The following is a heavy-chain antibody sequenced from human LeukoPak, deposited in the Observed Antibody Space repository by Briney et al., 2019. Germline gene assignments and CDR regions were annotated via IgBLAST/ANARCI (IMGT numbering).Heavy chain of an antibody. D-gene: IGHD5-18*01. CDR2: IYYSEST. CDR3: ARGSRGYTYG. Sequence: SETLSLTCTVSGASVSSGSYYWSWIRQPPGKGLEWIGYIYYSESTNYNPSLKSRVTISVDTSKNQFSLKLSSVTAADTAVYYCARGSRGYTYGWGQGTLVTVSS. V-gene: IGHV4-61*01. J-gene: IGHJ4*02. CDR1: GASVSSGSYY.